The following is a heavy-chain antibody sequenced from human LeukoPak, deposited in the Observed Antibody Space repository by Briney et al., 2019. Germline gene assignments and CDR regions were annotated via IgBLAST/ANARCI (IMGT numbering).Heavy chain of an antibody. V-gene: IGHV4-39*01. D-gene: IGHD2/OR15-2a*01. CDR1: GGSISSSIYY. Sequence: SETLSLTCTVSGGSISSSIYYSGWIRQPPGKGLEWIGSIYYSGSTYYNPSLKSRVTISVDTSKNQFSLKLSSVTAADTAVYYCARSSIYYYYYYYYMDVWGKGTTVTVSS. CDR3: ARSSIYYYYYYYYMDV. J-gene: IGHJ6*03. CDR2: IYYSGST.